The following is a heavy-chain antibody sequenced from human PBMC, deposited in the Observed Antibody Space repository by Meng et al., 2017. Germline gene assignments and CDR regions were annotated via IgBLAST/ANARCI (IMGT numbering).Heavy chain of an antibody. CDR2: IIPIFGTA. V-gene: IGHV1-69*06. J-gene: IGHJ3*02. CDR3: ARVSEEVVPSDDAFDT. D-gene: IGHD3-22*01. CDR1: GGTFSSYA. Sequence: SVKVSCKASGGTFSSYAISWVRQAPGQGLEWMGGIIPIFGTANYAQKFQGRVTITADKSTSTAYMELSSLRSEDTAVYYCARVSEEVVPSDDAFDTWGQGTMVTVSS.